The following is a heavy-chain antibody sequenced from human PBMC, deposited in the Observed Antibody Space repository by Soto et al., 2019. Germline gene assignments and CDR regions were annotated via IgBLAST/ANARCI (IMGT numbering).Heavy chain of an antibody. Sequence: PGGSLRLSCAASGFTVSSNYMSWVRQVPGKGLEWVSVIYSGGTPYYADSVKGRFTISRDNAKNSLYLQMNSLRAEDTAVYYCARERVDSGYDSFDHWGQGTLVTVSS. V-gene: IGHV3-53*01. CDR1: GFTVSSNY. CDR2: IYSGGTP. CDR3: ARERVDSGYDSFDH. J-gene: IGHJ4*02. D-gene: IGHD5-12*01.